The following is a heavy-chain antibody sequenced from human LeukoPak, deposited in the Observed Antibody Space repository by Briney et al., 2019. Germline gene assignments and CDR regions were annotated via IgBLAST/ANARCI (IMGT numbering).Heavy chain of an antibody. CDR3: AIKLGFGITMVRGPIGAFGI. D-gene: IGHD3-10*01. V-gene: IGHV1-2*02. J-gene: IGHJ3*02. CDR2: INPNSGGT. CDR1: GYTFTGYY. Sequence: ASVKVSCKASGYTFTGYYMHWVRQAPGQGLEWMGWINPNSGGTNYAQKFQGRVTMTRDTSISTAYMELSRLRSDDTAVYYWAIKLGFGITMVRGPIGAFGIWGQGTMVTVSS.